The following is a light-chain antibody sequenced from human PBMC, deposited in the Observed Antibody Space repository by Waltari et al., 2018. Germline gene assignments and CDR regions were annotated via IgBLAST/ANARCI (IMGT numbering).Light chain of an antibody. CDR2: DVS. J-gene: IGLJ1*01. V-gene: IGLV2-23*02. CDR1: SSDVGGYNY. CDR3: CSYAGSSSYV. Sequence: QSALTQPASVSGSPGQSITISCTGTSSDVGGYNYVSWYQQHPGKAPKLMIYDVSKRPSGVSNRVSGAKSGNTASLTISGLQAEDEAYYYCCSYAGSSSYVFGTGTKVTVL.